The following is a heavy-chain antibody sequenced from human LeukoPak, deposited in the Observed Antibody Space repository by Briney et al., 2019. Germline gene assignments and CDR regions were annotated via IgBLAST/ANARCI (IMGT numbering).Heavy chain of an antibody. CDR3: ARDSSSWYSY. CDR2: IKQDASEK. Sequence: GGSLRLSCAASGFTFSNFWVSWVRQAPGKGLEWVANIKQDASEKYYVDSVKGRFSISRDNAKNSLYLQMNSLRAEDTAVYYCARDSSSWYSYWGRGTLVTVSS. CDR1: GFTFSNFW. V-gene: IGHV3-7*01. D-gene: IGHD6-13*01. J-gene: IGHJ4*02.